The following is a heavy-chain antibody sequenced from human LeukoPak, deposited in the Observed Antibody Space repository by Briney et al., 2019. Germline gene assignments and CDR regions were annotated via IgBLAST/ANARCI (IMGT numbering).Heavy chain of an antibody. CDR2: INHSGST. V-gene: IGHV4-34*01. Sequence: PSETLSLTCAVYGGSFSGYYWSWIRQPPGKGLEWIGGINHSGSTNYNPSLKRRVTISVDTSKNQFSLKLSSVTAADTAVYYCARAPRVLLWFGWFDPWGQGTLVTVSS. J-gene: IGHJ5*02. D-gene: IGHD3-10*01. CDR1: GGSFSGYY. CDR3: ARAPRVLLWFGWFDP.